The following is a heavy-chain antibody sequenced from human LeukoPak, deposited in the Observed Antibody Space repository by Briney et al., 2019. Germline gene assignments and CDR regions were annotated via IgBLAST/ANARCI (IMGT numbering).Heavy chain of an antibody. CDR1: GGSISSYY. D-gene: IGHD6-6*01. CDR2: IYTSGST. V-gene: IGHV4-4*07. J-gene: IGHJ6*03. Sequence: SETLSLTCTVSGGSISSYYWSWIRQPAGKGLEWIGRIYTSGSTNYNPSLKSRVTMSVDTSKNQFSLKLSSVTAADTAVYHCARDWSSSSYTYYYYYMDVWGKGTTVTVSS. CDR3: ARDWSSSSYTYYYYYMDV.